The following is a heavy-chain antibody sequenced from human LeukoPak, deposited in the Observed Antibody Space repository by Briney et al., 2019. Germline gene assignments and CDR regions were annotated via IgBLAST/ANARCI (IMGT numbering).Heavy chain of an antibody. Sequence: ASVKVSCKASGYTFTGYYMHWVRQAPGQGLEWMGWINPNSGGTNYAQKFQGRVTMTSDTSISTAYMELSRLRSDDTAVYYCASYCTNGVCYRHAFDIRGQGTMVTVSS. J-gene: IGHJ3*02. CDR3: ASYCTNGVCYRHAFDI. D-gene: IGHD2-8*01. CDR2: INPNSGGT. V-gene: IGHV1-2*02. CDR1: GYTFTGYY.